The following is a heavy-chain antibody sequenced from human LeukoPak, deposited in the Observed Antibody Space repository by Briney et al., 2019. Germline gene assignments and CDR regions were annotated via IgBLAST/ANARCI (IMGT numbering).Heavy chain of an antibody. CDR1: VYTFTGYY. Sequence: ASVKVSCKASVYTFTGYYMHWVRQAPGQGLDWMGWINPNSGGTNYAQKFQGRVTMTRDTSISTAYMELSRLRSDDTAVYYCARANDYGDSFDAFDIWGQGTMVTVSS. V-gene: IGHV1-2*02. D-gene: IGHD4-17*01. J-gene: IGHJ3*02. CDR3: ARANDYGDSFDAFDI. CDR2: INPNSGGT.